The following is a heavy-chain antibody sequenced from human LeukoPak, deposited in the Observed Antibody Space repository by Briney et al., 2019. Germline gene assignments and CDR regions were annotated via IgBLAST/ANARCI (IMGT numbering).Heavy chain of an antibody. CDR2: INPNSGGT. J-gene: IGHJ6*02. Sequence: ASVKVSCKASGYTFTGYYMHWVRHAPGQGLGWMGWINPNSGGTNYAQKFQGRVTMTRDTSISTTYMELSRLRSDDKAVYYCARAVVPAALVYYYGMDVWGQGTTVTVSS. D-gene: IGHD2-2*01. CDR1: GYTFTGYY. CDR3: ARAVVPAALVYYYGMDV. V-gene: IGHV1-2*02.